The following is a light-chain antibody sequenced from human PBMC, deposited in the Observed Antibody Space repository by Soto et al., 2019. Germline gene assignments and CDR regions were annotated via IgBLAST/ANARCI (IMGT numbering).Light chain of an antibody. CDR1: QSISSW. CDR3: QQYNSYPL. Sequence: DIQMTQSPSTLSASVGDRVTITCRASQSISSWLAWYQQKPGKAPKLLIYDASSLESGVPSRFSGSGSGTEFTLTISSLQPDDFATYYCQQYNSYPLFGPGNKVDIK. J-gene: IGKJ3*01. CDR2: DAS. V-gene: IGKV1-5*01.